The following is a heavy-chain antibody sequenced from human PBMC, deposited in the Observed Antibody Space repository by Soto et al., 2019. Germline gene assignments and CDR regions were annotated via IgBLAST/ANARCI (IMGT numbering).Heavy chain of an antibody. CDR3: ARAGVAYCSSTNCYLYYYVMDV. CDR1: GYTVTSYD. J-gene: IGHJ6*02. V-gene: IGHV1-46*01. D-gene: IGHD2-2*01. CDR2: INPNSGST. Sequence: ASGKVSGKAPGYTVTSYDMHCVRQAPGQGLEWMVIINPNSGSTSYAQKFQGRVTMTRDTSTSTVYMEVTSLTSGDTAVYYCARAGVAYCSSTNCYLYYYVMDVWGQGTTVPVSS.